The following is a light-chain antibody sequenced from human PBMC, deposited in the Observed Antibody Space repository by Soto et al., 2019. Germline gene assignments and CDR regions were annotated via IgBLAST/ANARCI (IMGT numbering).Light chain of an antibody. V-gene: IGKV1-9*01. CDR3: QQLNS. CDR2: AAS. CDR1: QGISSY. Sequence: DIQLTQSPSFLSASVGDRVTITCRASQGISSYLAWYQQKPGKVPKLLIYAASTLQSGVPSRFSGSGSGTEFTLTISSLQPEDFATYYCQQLNSFGPGTKVDIK. J-gene: IGKJ3*01.